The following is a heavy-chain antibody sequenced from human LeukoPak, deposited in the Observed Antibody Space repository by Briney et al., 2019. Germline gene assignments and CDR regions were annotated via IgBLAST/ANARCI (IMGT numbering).Heavy chain of an antibody. Sequence: PGGSLRLSCAASGFTFRGFSMNWVRQAPGKGLEWVSYITNSGSAIYYADSVKGRFTISRDDAKNSLYLQMHSLRADDTAVYYCVRDHLWAFDIWGQGTMVTVSS. CDR2: ITNSGSAI. D-gene: IGHD2-21*01. V-gene: IGHV3-48*04. CDR3: VRDHLWAFDI. J-gene: IGHJ3*02. CDR1: GFTFRGFS.